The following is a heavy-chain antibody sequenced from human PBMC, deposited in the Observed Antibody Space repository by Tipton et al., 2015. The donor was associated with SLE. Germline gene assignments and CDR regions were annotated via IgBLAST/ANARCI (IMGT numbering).Heavy chain of an antibody. V-gene: IGHV1-18*01. D-gene: IGHD2-8*02. CDR1: GYTFTNFD. CDR3: GTTSTDYGMDV. Sequence: QLVQSGAEVKKPGASVKVSCKASGYTFTNFDISWVRQAPGQGLEWMGWISTKNGDTKYAQRFQGRVSMTTDTSTSTVYMELNSLRAEDTAVYYCGTTSTDYGMDVWGQGTTVTVSS. J-gene: IGHJ6*02. CDR2: ISTKNGDT.